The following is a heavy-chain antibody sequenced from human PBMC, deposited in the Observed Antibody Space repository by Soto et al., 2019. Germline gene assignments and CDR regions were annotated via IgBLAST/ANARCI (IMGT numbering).Heavy chain of an antibody. Sequence: GESLKISCTGSGYNFATYWIGWVRQTPGKGLEWIGIIYPPNSDTKYSPSFEGQVTISAEKSINTAYLQWSSLTASDTAVYYCARHRLYSSSWNTFDYWGQGTLVTVSS. CDR2: IYPPNSDT. J-gene: IGHJ4*02. D-gene: IGHD2-2*01. V-gene: IGHV5-51*01. CDR3: ARHRLYSSSWNTFDY. CDR1: GYNFATYW.